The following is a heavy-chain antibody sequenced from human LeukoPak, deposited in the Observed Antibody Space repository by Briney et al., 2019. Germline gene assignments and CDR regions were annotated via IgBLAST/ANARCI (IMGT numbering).Heavy chain of an antibody. CDR2: ISYDGSNK. CDR1: GFTFSSYA. D-gene: IGHD1-26*01. Sequence: GGSLRLSCAASGFTFSSYATHWVRQAPGKGLEWVAVISYDGSNKYYADSVKGRFTISRDNSKNTLYLQMNSLRAEDTAVYYCASLIVGATNRGDYWGQGTLVTVSS. V-gene: IGHV3-30-3*01. CDR3: ASLIVGATNRGDY. J-gene: IGHJ4*02.